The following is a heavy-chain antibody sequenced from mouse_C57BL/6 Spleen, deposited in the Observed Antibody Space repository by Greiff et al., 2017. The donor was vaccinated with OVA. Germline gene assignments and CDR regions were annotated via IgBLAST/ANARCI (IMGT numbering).Heavy chain of an antibody. CDR1: GYTFTDYY. CDR3: ARAFYSNCFAY. V-gene: IGHV1-19*01. D-gene: IGHD2-5*01. CDR2: INPYNGGT. J-gene: IGHJ3*01. Sequence: VQLQQSGPVLVKPGASVKMSCKASGYTFTDYYMNWVKQSHGKSLEWIGVINPYNGGTSYNQKFKGKATLTVDKSSSTAYMELNSLTSEDSAVYYCARAFYSNCFAYWGQGTLVTVSA.